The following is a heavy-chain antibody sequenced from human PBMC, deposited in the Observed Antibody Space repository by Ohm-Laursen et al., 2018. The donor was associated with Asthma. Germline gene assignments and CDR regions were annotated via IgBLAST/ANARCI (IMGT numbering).Heavy chain of an antibody. V-gene: IGHV3-30-3*01. CDR1: GFTFRSYA. CDR3: ARDVMEWYLPAFDF. CDR2: GGSYYDGCLK. J-gene: IGHJ4*02. Sequence: SLRLSCAASGFTFRSYAMHWVRQAPGKGLEWVAAGGSYYDGCLKYYADSVNGRFTVTRDDSKNTLYLQMNSLRPDDTAVYYCARDVMEWYLPAFDFWGQGTLVTVSS. D-gene: IGHD3-3*01.